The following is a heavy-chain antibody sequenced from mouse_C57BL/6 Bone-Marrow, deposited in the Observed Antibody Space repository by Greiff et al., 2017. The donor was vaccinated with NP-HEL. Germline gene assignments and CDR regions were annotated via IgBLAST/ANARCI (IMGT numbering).Heavy chain of an antibody. V-gene: IGHV14-3*01. Sequence: VQLQQSVAELVRPGASVKLSCTASGFTFKNTYMHWVKQRPEQGLEWIGRIDPANGNTKYAPKFQGKATITADTSSNTAYLQLSSLTSEDTAIYGCARGPLGGAYAMDYGGQGTSVTVSA. CDR1: GFTFKNTY. D-gene: IGHD4-1*01. CDR3: ARGPLGGAYAMDY. J-gene: IGHJ4*01. CDR2: IDPANGNT.